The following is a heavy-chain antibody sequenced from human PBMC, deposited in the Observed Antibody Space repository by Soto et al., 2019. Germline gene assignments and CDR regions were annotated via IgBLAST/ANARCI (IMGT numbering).Heavy chain of an antibody. Sequence: SETLSLTCTVSGGSISSYYWSWIRQPPGNGLEWIGYIYFRGTTNYNPSLKSRVTMSADTSKNQFSLKLNSVTAADTAVYYCARMNYYDTSGYPFDYWGQGMMVTVSS. CDR1: GGSISSYY. CDR2: IYFRGTT. V-gene: IGHV4-59*01. J-gene: IGHJ4*02. CDR3: ARMNYYDTSGYPFDY. D-gene: IGHD3-22*01.